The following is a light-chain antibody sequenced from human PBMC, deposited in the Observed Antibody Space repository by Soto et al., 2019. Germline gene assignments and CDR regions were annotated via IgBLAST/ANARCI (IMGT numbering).Light chain of an antibody. Sequence: QAVLTQSPSASASLGASVKLTCTLDSDHSAYAIAWHQQQPGKGPRYLMKLNSNGSQKKGDGIPDRFSGSSSGAERYLTISSLQSEDEADYYCQTWGTGFWVFGGGTKVTVL. V-gene: IGLV4-69*01. CDR1: SDHSAYA. CDR3: QTWGTGFWV. J-gene: IGLJ3*02. CDR2: LNSNGSQ.